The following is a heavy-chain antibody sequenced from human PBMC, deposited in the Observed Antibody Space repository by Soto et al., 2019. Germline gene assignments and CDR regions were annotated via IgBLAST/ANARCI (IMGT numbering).Heavy chain of an antibody. CDR3: ARSVVVVIAKVVYFYSGMDA. CDR2: IIPIFGTA. Sequence: SVKVSCKASGGTFSSYAISWVRQAPGQGLEWMGGIIPIFGTANYAQKFQGRVTITADESTSTAYMELSSLRSEDTAVYYCARSVVVVIAKVVYFYSGMDAWGQGTTVTVSS. V-gene: IGHV1-69*13. D-gene: IGHD2-15*01. CDR1: GGTFSSYA. J-gene: IGHJ6*02.